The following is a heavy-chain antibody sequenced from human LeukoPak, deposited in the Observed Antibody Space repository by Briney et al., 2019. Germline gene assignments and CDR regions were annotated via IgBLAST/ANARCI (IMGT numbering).Heavy chain of an antibody. CDR3: ARGDRPGSSSGAGFN. CDR2: INPSGGST. CDR1: GYTFTSYY. J-gene: IGHJ4*02. Sequence: ASVKVSCKASGYTFTSYYMHWVRQAPGQGLEWMGIINPSGGSTSYAQKFQGRVTMTKDTSTSTVYMELSSLRSEDTAVYYCARGDRPGSSSGAGFNWGQGTLVTVSS. V-gene: IGHV1-46*01. D-gene: IGHD6-6*01.